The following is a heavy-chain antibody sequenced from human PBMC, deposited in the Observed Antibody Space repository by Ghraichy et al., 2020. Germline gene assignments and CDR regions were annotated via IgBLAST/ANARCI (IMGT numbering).Heavy chain of an antibody. CDR2: ISYDGSNK. D-gene: IGHD2-2*01. V-gene: IGHV3-30-3*01. Sequence: GGSLRLSCAASGFTFSSYAMHWVRQAPGKGLEWVAVISYDGSNKYYADSVKGRFTISRDNSKNTLYLQMNSLRAEDTAVYYCARGPLPAARFYYYYMDVWGKGTTVTVSS. J-gene: IGHJ6*03. CDR3: ARGPLPAARFYYYYMDV. CDR1: GFTFSSYA.